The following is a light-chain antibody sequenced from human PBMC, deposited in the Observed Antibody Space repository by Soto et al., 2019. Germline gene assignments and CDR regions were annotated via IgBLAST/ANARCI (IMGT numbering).Light chain of an antibody. CDR2: DAS. V-gene: IGKV3-11*01. Sequence: EIVLTQAPATPSLSPGGRAPLSRRGSQSVSSDLAWYQQKPGQAPRLLIYDASNRATGIPARFSGSGSGTDFTLTISSLEAEDFAVYYCQQRSNWPPITFGQGTRLEIK. J-gene: IGKJ5*01. CDR1: QSVSSD. CDR3: QQRSNWPPIT.